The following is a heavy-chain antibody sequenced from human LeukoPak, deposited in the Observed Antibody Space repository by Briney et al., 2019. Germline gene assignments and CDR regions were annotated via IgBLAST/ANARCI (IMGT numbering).Heavy chain of an antibody. CDR2: VSYRGST. D-gene: IGHD2-15*01. Sequence: SETLSLTCTVSGGSINNYYWSWIRQPPGKGLEWIGYVSYRGSTNFNPSLKSRVTISVDTSKNQFSLKLSSVTAADTAVYYCARGGTFSFDYWGQGTLVTVSS. CDR1: GGSINNYY. CDR3: ARGGTFSFDY. V-gene: IGHV4-59*12. J-gene: IGHJ4*02.